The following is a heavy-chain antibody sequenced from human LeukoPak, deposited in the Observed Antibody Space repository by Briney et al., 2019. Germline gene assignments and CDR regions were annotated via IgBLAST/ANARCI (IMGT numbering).Heavy chain of an antibody. V-gene: IGHV3-23*01. CDR2: ISESGTGT. J-gene: IGHJ4*02. CDR1: GFTFSNYA. D-gene: IGHD5-18*01. Sequence: GGSLRLSCAASGFTFSNYAMHWVHQAPGKGLEWVSAISESGTGTYYAGSVKGRFTISRDNSKNTLSLQMNSLRAEDTAVYYCAKDIAQGYTYGSIEQDFWGQGTLVTVSS. CDR3: AKDIAQGYTYGSIEQDF.